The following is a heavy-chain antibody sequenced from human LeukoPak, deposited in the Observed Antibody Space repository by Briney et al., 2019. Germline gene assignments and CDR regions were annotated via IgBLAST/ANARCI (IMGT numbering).Heavy chain of an antibody. D-gene: IGHD6-19*01. CDR2: INGDGSST. V-gene: IGHV3-74*01. CDR1: GFTFSSYW. Sequence: GGSLRLSCAGSGFTFSSYWMHWVRQAPGKGLVWVSRINGDGSSTTNADSVKGRLTISRDNAKNTLHLQMNSLRADDTAVYYCARGDSSGWDWYFDLWGRGTLVTVSS. J-gene: IGHJ2*01. CDR3: ARGDSSGWDWYFDL.